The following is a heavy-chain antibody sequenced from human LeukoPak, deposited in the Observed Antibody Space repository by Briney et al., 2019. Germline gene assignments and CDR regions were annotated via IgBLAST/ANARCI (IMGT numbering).Heavy chain of an antibody. CDR1: GVTLSNAW. V-gene: IGHV3-15*01. CDR3: TTISSPGYMDV. D-gene: IGHD6-19*01. Sequence: EPGGSLRLSCGASGVTLSNAWMSWVRQAPGKGLEWVGRIRSKTDGETTDYAAPVKGRFTISRDDSKNTLHLQMNSLKTEDTAVYYCTTISSPGYMDVWGKGTTVTVSS. CDR2: IRSKTDGETT. J-gene: IGHJ6*03.